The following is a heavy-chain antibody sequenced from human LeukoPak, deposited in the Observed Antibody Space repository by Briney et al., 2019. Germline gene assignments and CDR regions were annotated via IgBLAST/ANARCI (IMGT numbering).Heavy chain of an antibody. CDR3: AGDYDSSGYYGY. V-gene: IGHV4-30-4*01. Sequence: SQTLSLTCTVSGGSISSGDYYCSWIRQPRGRGLEWIGYIYYSGSTSYNPSLKSRVTISVDTSKNQFSLKLSSVTAADTAVYYCAGDYDSSGYYGYWGQGTLVTVSS. J-gene: IGHJ4*02. D-gene: IGHD3-22*01. CDR2: IYYSGST. CDR1: GGSISSGDYY.